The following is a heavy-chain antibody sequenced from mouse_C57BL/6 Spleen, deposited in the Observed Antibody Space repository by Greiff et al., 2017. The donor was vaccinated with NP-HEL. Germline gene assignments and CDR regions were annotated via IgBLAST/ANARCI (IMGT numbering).Heavy chain of an antibody. V-gene: IGHV5-4*01. CDR2: ISDGGSYT. Sequence: EVKLMESGGGLVKPGGSLKLSCAASGFTFSSYAMSWVRQTPEKRLEWVATISDGGSYTYYPDNVKGRFTISRDNAKNNLYLQMSHLKSEDTAMYYCAREKEYYGSEGYFDVWGTGTTVTVSS. J-gene: IGHJ1*03. D-gene: IGHD1-1*01. CDR3: AREKEYYGSEGYFDV. CDR1: GFTFSSYA.